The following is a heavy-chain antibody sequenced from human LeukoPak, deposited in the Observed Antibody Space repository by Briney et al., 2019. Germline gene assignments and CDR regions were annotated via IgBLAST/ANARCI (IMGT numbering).Heavy chain of an antibody. V-gene: IGHV1-46*01. J-gene: IGHJ4*02. CDR1: GYTFTSYY. CDR3: ARDLNRSLVIFY. D-gene: IGHD6-6*01. CDR2: INPSGGST. Sequence: ASVKVSCKASGYTFTSYYMHWVRQAPGQGLEWMGIINPSGGSTSYAQKFQGRVTMTRDMSTSTVYMELSRLRSDDTAVYYCARDLNRSLVIFYWGQGTLVTVSS.